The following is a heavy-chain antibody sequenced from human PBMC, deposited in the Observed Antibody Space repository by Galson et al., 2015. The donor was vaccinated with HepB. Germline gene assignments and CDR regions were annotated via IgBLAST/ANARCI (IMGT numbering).Heavy chain of an antibody. CDR1: GYSFTSYW. CDR3: ATTASIVVVPAAMMYYYYGMDV. CDR2: IDPSDSYT. D-gene: IGHD2-2*01. J-gene: IGHJ6*02. V-gene: IGHV5-10-1*01. Sequence: QSGAEVKKPGESLRISCKGSGYSFTSYWISWVRQMPGKGLEWMGRIDPSDSYTNYSPSFQGHVTISADKSISTAYLQWSSLKASDTAMYYCATTASIVVVPAAMMYYYYGMDVWGQGTTVTVSS.